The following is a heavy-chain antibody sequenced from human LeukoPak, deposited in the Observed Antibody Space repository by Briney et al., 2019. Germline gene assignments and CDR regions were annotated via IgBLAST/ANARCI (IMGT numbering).Heavy chain of an antibody. D-gene: IGHD6-19*01. J-gene: IGHJ1*01. Sequence: PGGSLRLSCAASGFTFDDYGMRWVRQAPGKGLEWVAGINWKGGSTVYAESVKGRSTISRGNAKNSLYLQMNSLRAEDTALYYCARVEYSSGWYEYFQHWGQGTLVTVSS. CDR1: GFTFDDYG. V-gene: IGHV3-20*04. CDR3: ARVEYSSGWYEYFQH. CDR2: INWKGGST.